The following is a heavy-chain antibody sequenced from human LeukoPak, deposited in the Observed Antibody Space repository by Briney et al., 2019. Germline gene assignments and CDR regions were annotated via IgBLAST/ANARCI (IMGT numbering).Heavy chain of an antibody. J-gene: IGHJ4*02. Sequence: GGSLRLSCAASGFTFSSYAMSWVRQAPGKGLEWVSAISGSGGSTYYADSVKGRFTISRDNSKNTLYLQMNSLRAEDTAVYYCASLFWSTFYFDYWGQGTLVTVSS. CDR3: ASLFWSTFYFDY. D-gene: IGHD3-3*01. CDR1: GFTFSSYA. V-gene: IGHV3-23*01. CDR2: ISGSGGST.